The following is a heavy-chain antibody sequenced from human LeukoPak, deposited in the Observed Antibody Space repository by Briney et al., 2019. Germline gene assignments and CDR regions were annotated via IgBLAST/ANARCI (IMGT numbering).Heavy chain of an antibody. J-gene: IGHJ6*02. V-gene: IGHV4-34*01. CDR2: INHSGST. D-gene: IGHD3-22*01. Sequence: PSETLSLTCAVYGGSFSGYYWSWIRQPPGKGLEWIGEINHSGSTNYNPSLKSRATISVDTSKNQFSLKLSSVTAADTAVYYCARGHYYDSSGYYYYYYGMDVWGQGTTVTVSS. CDR3: ARGHYYDSSGYYYYYYGMDV. CDR1: GGSFSGYY.